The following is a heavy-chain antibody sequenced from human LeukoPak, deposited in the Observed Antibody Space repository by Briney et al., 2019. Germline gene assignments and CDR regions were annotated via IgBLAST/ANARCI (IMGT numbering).Heavy chain of an antibody. V-gene: IGHV3-64*02. CDR3: ARDTGIRGMDV. Sequence: PGGSLRLSCAASGFTLSSYWMHWVRQAPGKGPEYVSAISGDGGSTDYADSVKGRFTISGDNSKNTLYLQMGSLRAEDMAVYYCARDTGIRGMDVWGQGTTVAVSS. J-gene: IGHJ6*02. CDR2: ISGDGGST. CDR1: GFTLSSYW. D-gene: IGHD5-18*01.